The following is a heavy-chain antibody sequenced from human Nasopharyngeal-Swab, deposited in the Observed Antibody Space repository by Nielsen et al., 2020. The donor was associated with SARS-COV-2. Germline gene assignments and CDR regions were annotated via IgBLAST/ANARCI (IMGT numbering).Heavy chain of an antibody. D-gene: IGHD6-6*01. J-gene: IGHJ4*02. V-gene: IGHV4-59*12. CDR3: ARGRGEYSSSSVFFDY. CDR2: IYYSGST. CDR1: GGSIHSYY. Sequence: SETLSLTCTVSGGSIHSYYWSWIRQPPGKGLEWIGYIYYSGSTKYNPSPKSRVTISVDTSKNQFSLKLSSVTAADTAVYYCARGRGEYSSSSVFFDYWGQGTLVTVSS.